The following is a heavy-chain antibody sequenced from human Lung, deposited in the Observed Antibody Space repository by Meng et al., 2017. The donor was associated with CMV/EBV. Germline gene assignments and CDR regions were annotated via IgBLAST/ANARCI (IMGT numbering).Heavy chain of an antibody. J-gene: IGHJ4*02. CDR3: ARNPVTNRRGSHFDC. Sequence: GGSXRLXXAASGFILSSYWMSWVRQAPGKGLEWVANIKQDGSEKYYVDSVRGRFTISRDNAKSSLYLQMNGLRAEDTAVYYCARNPVTNRRGSHFDCWGQGTLVXVSS. V-gene: IGHV3-7*01. D-gene: IGHD4-17*01. CDR1: GFILSSYW. CDR2: IKQDGSEK.